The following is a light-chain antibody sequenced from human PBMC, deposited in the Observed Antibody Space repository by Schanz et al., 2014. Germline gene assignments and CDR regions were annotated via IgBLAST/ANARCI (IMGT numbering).Light chain of an antibody. V-gene: IGKV1-5*01. J-gene: IGKJ2*01. CDR1: QSVGTR. CDR2: DAS. Sequence: DFQMTQSPSSLSASVGDRVTITCRASQSVGTRLAWYQQKPGQAPKVLIHDASSLENGVPPRFSGSGSGTEFTLTITSLQPEDCGSYFCQEYEGSLYTFGQGTKVGIK. CDR3: QEYEGSLYT.